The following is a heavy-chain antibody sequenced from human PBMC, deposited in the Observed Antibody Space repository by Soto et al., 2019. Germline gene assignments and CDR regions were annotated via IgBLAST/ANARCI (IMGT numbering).Heavy chain of an antibody. J-gene: IGHJ5*02. V-gene: IGHV4-31*03. D-gene: IGHD3-9*01. CDR2: IYYSGST. CDR1: GGSISSGGYY. Sequence: SETLSLTCTVSGGSISSGGYYWSWIRQHPGKGLEWIGYIYYSGSTYYNPSLKRRVTISVDTSKNQFSLKLSSVTAADTAVYYCARTGYYDILTGYPPYGWFDPWGQGTLVTVSS. CDR3: ARTGYYDILTGYPPYGWFDP.